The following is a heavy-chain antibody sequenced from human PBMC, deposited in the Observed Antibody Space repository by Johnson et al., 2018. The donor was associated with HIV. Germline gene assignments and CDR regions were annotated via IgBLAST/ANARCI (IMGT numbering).Heavy chain of an antibody. Sequence: QVQLVESGGGVVQPGRSLRLSCAASGFTFSNHALHWVRQAPGKGLEWVASISYDGSYKYYADSVKGRFTISRDDSKNTLYLQMNSLRAEDTAVYYCARVGDSSSYLGAFDIWGQGTMVTVSS. CDR3: ARVGDSSSYLGAFDI. J-gene: IGHJ3*02. CDR2: ISYDGSYK. D-gene: IGHD6-6*01. CDR1: GFTFSNHA. V-gene: IGHV3-30*04.